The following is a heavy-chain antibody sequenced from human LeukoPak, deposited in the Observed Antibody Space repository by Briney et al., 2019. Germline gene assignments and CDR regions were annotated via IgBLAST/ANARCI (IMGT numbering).Heavy chain of an antibody. CDR2: IYDSGST. V-gene: IGHV4-59*01. CDR1: GGSIRSYH. D-gene: IGHD3-10*01. Sequence: SETLSLTCTVSGGSIRSYHWSWIRQPPGKRLEWIGYIYDSGSTNYNPSLKSRVTISIDTSKNQFSLKLSSVTAADTAVYYCARDPRGLSGSFFYWGQGTLVIVSS. J-gene: IGHJ4*02. CDR3: ARDPRGLSGSFFY.